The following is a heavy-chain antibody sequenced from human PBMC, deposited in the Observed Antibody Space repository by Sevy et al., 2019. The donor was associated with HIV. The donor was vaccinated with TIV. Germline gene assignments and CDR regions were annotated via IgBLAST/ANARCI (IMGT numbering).Heavy chain of an antibody. V-gene: IGHV3-30-3*01. CDR3: ARDLAASGNGLDV. CDR2: ISYDINNK. CDR1: GFTFFAYT. D-gene: IGHD6-13*01. Sequence: GGSLRLSCAASGFTFFAYTMHWVRQAPGKGLEWVALISYDINNKYYADSVKGRFTISRDNSKNTLYLQMNSVRPEDTAVYYCARDLAASGNGLDVWGQGTTVTVSS. J-gene: IGHJ6*02.